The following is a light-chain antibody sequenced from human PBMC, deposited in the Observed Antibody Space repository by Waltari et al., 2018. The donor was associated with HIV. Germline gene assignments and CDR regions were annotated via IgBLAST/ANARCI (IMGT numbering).Light chain of an antibody. CDR1: RSNHGASDA. CDR2: AKT. CDR3: QSYDSSLSEGV. J-gene: IGLJ3*02. Sequence: QSVLPQPPPLSGPPGQRVTIPCTRGRSNHGASDAAHWYQQHPGAAPKLLIFAKTNRPSGVPDRFSGSKSGTSASLAITGVQAEDEAVYYCQSYDSSLSEGVFGGGTKLAVL. V-gene: IGLV1-40*01.